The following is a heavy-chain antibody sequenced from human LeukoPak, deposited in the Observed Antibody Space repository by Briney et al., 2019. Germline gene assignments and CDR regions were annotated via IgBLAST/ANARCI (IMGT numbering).Heavy chain of an antibody. D-gene: IGHD5-18*01. V-gene: IGHV3-21*01. J-gene: IGHJ5*02. CDR2: ISSSSYI. Sequence: GGSLRLSCAASGFTFSSYSMNWVRQAPGKGLEWVSSISSSSYIYYADSVKGRFTISRDNAKNSLYLQMNSLRAEDTAVYYCARGRIQQELQLWFGTLTHNWFDPWGQGTLVTVSS. CDR1: GFTFSSYS. CDR3: ARGRIQQELQLWFGTLTHNWFDP.